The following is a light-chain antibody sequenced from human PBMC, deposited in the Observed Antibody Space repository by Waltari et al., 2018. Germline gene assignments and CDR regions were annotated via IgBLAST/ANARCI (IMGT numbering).Light chain of an antibody. CDR3: QTWGTGMGV. J-gene: IGLJ3*02. Sequence: QVVLTQSPSASASLGASVKLTCTLSSGHSSYVIAWLQQQPEKGPRYLMKLNSDGSHTKGDGIPDLFSGSSSGAERYLTIASLQSEDEADYYCQTWGTGMGVFGGGTKLTVL. V-gene: IGLV4-69*01. CDR1: SGHSSYV. CDR2: LNSDGSH.